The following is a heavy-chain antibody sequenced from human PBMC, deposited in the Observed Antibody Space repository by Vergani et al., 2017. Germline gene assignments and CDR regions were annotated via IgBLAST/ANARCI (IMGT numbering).Heavy chain of an antibody. Sequence: QVQLQESGPGLVKPSQTLSLTCTVSGGSISSGSYYWSWIRQPAGKGLEWIGRIYTSWSTNYNPSLKSRVTISVDTSKNQFSLKLSSVTAADTAVYYCARGVDCSGGSCYSALINWFDPWGQGTLVTVSS. V-gene: IGHV4-61*02. CDR1: GGSISSGSYY. D-gene: IGHD2-15*01. CDR3: ARGVDCSGGSCYSALINWFDP. J-gene: IGHJ5*02. CDR2: IYTSWST.